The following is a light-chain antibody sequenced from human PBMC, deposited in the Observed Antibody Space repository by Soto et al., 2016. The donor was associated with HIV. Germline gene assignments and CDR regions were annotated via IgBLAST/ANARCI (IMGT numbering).Light chain of an antibody. CDR1: QGISNY. J-gene: IGKJ2*02. V-gene: IGKV1-12*01. Sequence: VCITCRASQGISNYLAWYQQKPGKAPKLLIYAASSLHSGVPSRFSGSGSGTDFTLTINSLQPEDFATYYCQQADSFPRTFGQGTKVEMK. CDR3: QQADSFPRT. CDR2: AAS.